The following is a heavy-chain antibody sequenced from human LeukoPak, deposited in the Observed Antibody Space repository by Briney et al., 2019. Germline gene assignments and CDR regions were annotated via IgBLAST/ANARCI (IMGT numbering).Heavy chain of an antibody. V-gene: IGHV3-9*01. D-gene: IGHD6-19*01. CDR1: GFNLDEYA. Sequence: PGGSLRLSCAASGFNLDEYAMHWVRQAPGKGLEWVSGISWNSGGIGYADSVKGRFTISRDNAKNRLYLEMNSLRTEDTALYYYVKDASGWYMIDNWGQGTQVTVAS. CDR3: VKDASGWYMIDN. J-gene: IGHJ4*02. CDR2: ISWNSGGI.